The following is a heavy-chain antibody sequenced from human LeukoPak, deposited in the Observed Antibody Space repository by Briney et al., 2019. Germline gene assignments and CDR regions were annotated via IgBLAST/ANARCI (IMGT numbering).Heavy chain of an antibody. D-gene: IGHD7-27*01. V-gene: IGHV4-59*08. J-gene: IGHJ5*02. CDR1: GGSISSYY. Sequence: PSETLSLTCTVSGGSISSYYWSWIRQPPGKGLEWIGYIYHGATTKYNPSLKSRVTMSVDTSKNQFSLNLSSVTAADTAVYYCARQSLGWFDPWGQGTLVTVSS. CDR3: ARQSLGWFDP. CDR2: IYHGATT.